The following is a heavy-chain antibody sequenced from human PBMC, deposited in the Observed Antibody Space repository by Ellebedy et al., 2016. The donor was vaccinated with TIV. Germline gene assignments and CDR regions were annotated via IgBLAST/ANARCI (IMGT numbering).Heavy chain of an antibody. J-gene: IGHJ4*02. CDR3: ARSRSSGWLHTPDY. V-gene: IGHV1-46*04. CDR1: GYTFSNYY. CDR2: INPSGGST. D-gene: IGHD6-19*01. Sequence: AASVKVSCKASGYTFSNYYMHWVRQAPGQGLEWMGIINPSGGSTTYTQKLQGRVTMTRDTSTSTVYMELSSLRSEDTALYYCARSRSSGWLHTPDYWGQGTLVTVSS.